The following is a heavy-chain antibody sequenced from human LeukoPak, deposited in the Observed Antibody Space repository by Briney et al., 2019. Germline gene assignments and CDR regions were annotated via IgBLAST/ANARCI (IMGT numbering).Heavy chain of an antibody. CDR2: ISGSGGST. Sequence: GGSPRLSCAASGFMFSTYAVSWVRQAPGKGLEWVSAISGSGGSTYYADSVKGRFTISRDNSKNTLYLQMNSLRAEDTAVYYCAKATQWLVQGYYYYMDVWGKGTTVTVSS. V-gene: IGHV3-23*01. D-gene: IGHD6-19*01. CDR1: GFMFSTYA. J-gene: IGHJ6*03. CDR3: AKATQWLVQGYYYYMDV.